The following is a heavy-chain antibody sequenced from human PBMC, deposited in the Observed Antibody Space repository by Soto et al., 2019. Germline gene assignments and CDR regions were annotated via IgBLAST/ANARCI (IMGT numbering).Heavy chain of an antibody. Sequence: YETLSLTCSIDSGCLNRYCSSGIRSPPGKGLEWIGQISHSGNTNSSPSLKSRVSRSIDTSKKQCTLNLATVSAADTAVYYWARAPNVSSSSQTCPDCWGQGTMGTVSS. CDR2: ISHSGNT. CDR1: SGCLNRYC. V-gene: IGHV4-34*01. J-gene: IGHJ4*02. CDR3: ARAPNVSSSSQTCPDC. D-gene: IGHD6-6*01.